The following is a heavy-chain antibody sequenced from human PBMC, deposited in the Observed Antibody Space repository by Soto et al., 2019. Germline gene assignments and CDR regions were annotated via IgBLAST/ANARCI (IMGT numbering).Heavy chain of an antibody. V-gene: IGHV5-51*01. CDR1: GYSFTNYW. CDR3: AARHCSGGSCYHFYFEY. J-gene: IGHJ4*02. CDR2: IYPGDSDI. Sequence: GESLKISCKGSGYSFTNYWIGWVRQMPGRGLELMGFIYPGDSDIRYSPSFQGQVTISADKSISTAYLQWSSLKASDTAMYYCAARHCSGGSCYHFYFEYWGQGTLVTVSS. D-gene: IGHD2-15*01.